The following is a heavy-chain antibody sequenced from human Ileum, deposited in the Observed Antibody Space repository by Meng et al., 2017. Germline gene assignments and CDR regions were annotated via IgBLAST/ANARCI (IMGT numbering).Heavy chain of an antibody. CDR1: GDSVTCPTAA. CDR2: TYYRSKWYY. V-gene: IGHV6-1*01. Sequence: QVLLQQSGPGLVKPSQTLLLTCVISGDSVTCPTAAWNWFRQSPSIGLEWQGRTYYRSKWYYEYAVSVKSRISVNPDTSKNQFSLQLNSVTPEDTGVYFCARENSGWFFWGQGALVTVSS. J-gene: IGHJ4*02. D-gene: IGHD6-19*01. CDR3: ARENSGWFF.